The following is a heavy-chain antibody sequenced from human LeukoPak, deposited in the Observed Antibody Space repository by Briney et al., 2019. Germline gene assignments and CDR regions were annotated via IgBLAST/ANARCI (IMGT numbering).Heavy chain of an antibody. D-gene: IGHD6-6*01. CDR2: ISGDGGST. V-gene: IGHV3-43*02. J-gene: IGHJ6*02. CDR1: EFTFDDYA. Sequence: GGSLRLSCAASEFTFDDYAMHWVRQAPGKGLEWVSLISGDGGSTNYADSVKGRFTISRDNNKNSLYLQMNSLRNEDSALYYCAKERGSSSENYYYGMDVWGQGTTVTVSS. CDR3: AKERGSSSENYYYGMDV.